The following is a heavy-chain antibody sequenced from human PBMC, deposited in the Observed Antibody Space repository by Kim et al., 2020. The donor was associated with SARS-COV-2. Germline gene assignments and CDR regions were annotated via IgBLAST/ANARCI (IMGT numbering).Heavy chain of an antibody. Sequence: GGSLRLSCAASGFTFSSYSMNWVRQAPGKGLEWVSSISSSSSYIYYADSVKGRFTISRDNAKNSLYLQMNSLRAEDTAVYYCARGGRTTMIPCQDYWGQGTLVTVSS. CDR3: ARGGRTTMIPCQDY. CDR1: GFTFSSYS. V-gene: IGHV3-21*01. J-gene: IGHJ4*02. D-gene: IGHD3-22*01. CDR2: ISSSSSYI.